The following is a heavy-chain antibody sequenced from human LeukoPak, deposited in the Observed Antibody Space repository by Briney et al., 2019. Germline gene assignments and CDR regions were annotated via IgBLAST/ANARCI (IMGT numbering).Heavy chain of an antibody. D-gene: IGHD3-10*01. CDR3: ARDRSYYGSGSYLWFDP. V-gene: IGHV3-23*01. J-gene: IGHJ5*02. CDR1: GFTFSNYG. Sequence: GGSLRLSCAASGFTFSNYGMNWVRQAPGKGLEWLSGISPRGGGTYYADSVKGRFTISRDDSKSTLSLQMNSLRAEDTAVYYCARDRSYYGSGSYLWFDPWGQGTLVTVSS. CDR2: ISPRGGGT.